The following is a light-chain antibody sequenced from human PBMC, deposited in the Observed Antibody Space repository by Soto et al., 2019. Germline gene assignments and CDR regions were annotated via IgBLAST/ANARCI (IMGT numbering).Light chain of an antibody. CDR3: QQYDNSPYT. CDR1: QSISSSY. CDR2: GAS. V-gene: IGKV3-20*01. Sequence: EIVLTQSPGTLSLSPGERATLSCRASQSISSSYLAWCQQKPGQAPRLLIYGASSRATGIPDRFSGSGSGTDFTLTISRLEPEDFAVYYCQQYDNSPYTFGQGTKLEIK. J-gene: IGKJ2*01.